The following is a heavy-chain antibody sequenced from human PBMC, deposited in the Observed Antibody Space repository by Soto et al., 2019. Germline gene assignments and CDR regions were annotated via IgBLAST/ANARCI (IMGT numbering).Heavy chain of an antibody. J-gene: IGHJ6*03. CDR3: ATHGRDVGDYYYMDV. V-gene: IGHV1-24*01. Sequence: ASVKVSCKVSGYTLTELSMHWVRQAPGKGLEWMGGFDPEDGETIYAQKFQGRVTMTEDTSTDTAYMELSSLRSEDTAVYYCATHGRDVGDYYYMDVWGKGTTVTVSS. CDR1: GYTLTELS. D-gene: IGHD3-10*02. CDR2: FDPEDGET.